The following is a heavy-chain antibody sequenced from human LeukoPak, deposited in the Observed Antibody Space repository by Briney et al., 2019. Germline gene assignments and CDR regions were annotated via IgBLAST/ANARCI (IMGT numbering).Heavy chain of an antibody. CDR2: ISAYNGNT. Sequence: ASVKVSCKASGYTFTSYGISWVRQAPGQGLEWMGWISAYNGNTNYAQKFQGRVTMTEDTSTDTAYMELSSLRSEDTAVYYCATDGVAGYYYYYGMDVWGQGTTVTVSS. CDR3: ATDGVAGYYYYYGMDV. D-gene: IGHD6-19*01. CDR1: GYTFTSYG. V-gene: IGHV1-18*01. J-gene: IGHJ6*02.